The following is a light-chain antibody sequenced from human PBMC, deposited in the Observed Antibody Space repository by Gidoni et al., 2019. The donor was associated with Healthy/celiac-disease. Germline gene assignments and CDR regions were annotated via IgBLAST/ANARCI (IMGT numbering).Light chain of an antibody. J-gene: IGLJ2*01. CDR2: EGS. V-gene: IGLV2-23*01. CDR1: SSDVGSYNL. Sequence: QSALTQPASVSGSPGQSITISCTGTSSDVGSYNLVYWYPQHPGKAPKLMIYEGSKRHSGVSNRFSGSKSGNTASLTISGLQAEDEAASYCCSSAGSRVFGGGTKLTGL. CDR3: CSSAGSRV.